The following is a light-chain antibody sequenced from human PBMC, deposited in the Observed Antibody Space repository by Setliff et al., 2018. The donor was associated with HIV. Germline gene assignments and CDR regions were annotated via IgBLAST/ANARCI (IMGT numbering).Light chain of an antibody. J-gene: IGLJ1*01. CDR3: CSNTGSNTFV. CDR1: SNDVGRYDL. V-gene: IGLV2-23*01. CDR2: QAT. Sequence: CALTQPASVSGSPGQSITISCTGTSNDVGRYDLVSWYQQHPARAPKLIIYQATRRPSGVSNRFSGSKSGNVASLTISGLQAEDEADYYCCSNTGSNTFVFGTGTKV.